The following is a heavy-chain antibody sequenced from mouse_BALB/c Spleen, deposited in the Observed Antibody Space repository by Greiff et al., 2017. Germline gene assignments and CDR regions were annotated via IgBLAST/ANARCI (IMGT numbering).Heavy chain of an antibody. V-gene: IGHV5-17*02. CDR3: ARSGAYYGYSFDY. CDR1: GFTFSSFG. D-gene: IGHD1-2*01. J-gene: IGHJ2*01. Sequence: EVQGVESGGGLVQPGGSRKLSCAASGFTFSSFGMHWVRQAPEKGLEWVAYISSGSSTIYYADTVKGRFTISRDNPKNTLFLQMTSLRSEDTAMYYCARSGAYYGYSFDYWGQGTTLTVSA. CDR2: ISSGSSTI.